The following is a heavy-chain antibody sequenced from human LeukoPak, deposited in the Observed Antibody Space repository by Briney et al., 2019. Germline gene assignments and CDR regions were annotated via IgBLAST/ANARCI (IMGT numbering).Heavy chain of an antibody. CDR3: ARAGYYYDSSGSRYYGMDV. CDR2: IYSGGST. CDR1: GFTVSSNY. J-gene: IGHJ6*02. V-gene: IGHV3-53*04. Sequence: GGSLRLSCAASGFTVSSNYMSWVRQAPGKGLEWVSVIYSGGSTYYADSVKGRFTISRHNSKNTLYLQMNSLRAEDTAVYYCARAGYYYDSSGSRYYGMDVWGQGTTVTVSS. D-gene: IGHD3-22*01.